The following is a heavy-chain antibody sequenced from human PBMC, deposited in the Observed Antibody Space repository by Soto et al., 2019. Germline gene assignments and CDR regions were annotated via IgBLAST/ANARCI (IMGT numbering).Heavy chain of an antibody. CDR3: ARHSGYYGSGYYYVQHFDY. Sequence: SETLSLTCTVSGGSISSSSYYWGWIRQPPGKGLEWIGSIYYSGSTYYNPSLKSRVTISVDTSKNQFSPKLSSVTAADTAVYYCARHSGYYGSGYYYVQHFDYWGQGTLVTVSS. CDR2: IYYSGST. D-gene: IGHD3-22*01. V-gene: IGHV4-39*01. J-gene: IGHJ4*02. CDR1: GGSISSSSYY.